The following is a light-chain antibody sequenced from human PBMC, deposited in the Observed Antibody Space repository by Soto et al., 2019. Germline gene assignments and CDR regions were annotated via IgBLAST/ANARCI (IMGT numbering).Light chain of an antibody. V-gene: IGKV3-11*01. Sequence: EIVVTQSPATLSLSPGERATLSCRTSQSVSSYFVWYQQKPGRAPRLLIYDASSRATGIPARFIGSGSGTDFTLTISSLEPEDFAVYYCQQRSNWPITFGQGTRLEIK. CDR1: QSVSSY. CDR2: DAS. J-gene: IGKJ5*01. CDR3: QQRSNWPIT.